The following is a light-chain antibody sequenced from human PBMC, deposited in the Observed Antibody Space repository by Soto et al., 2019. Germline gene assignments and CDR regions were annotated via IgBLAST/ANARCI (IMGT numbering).Light chain of an antibody. CDR3: HQYDNIPIT. Sequence: EIQMTQSPSSLSASVGDRVTITCQASQAIHNYVNWYQQKPGKAPKLLIFDADNLQAGVPPRFSGSGFGTHFTFTIRNLQPEDVATYYCHQYDNIPITFGQGTRLDI. CDR1: QAIHNY. J-gene: IGKJ5*01. CDR2: DAD. V-gene: IGKV1-33*01.